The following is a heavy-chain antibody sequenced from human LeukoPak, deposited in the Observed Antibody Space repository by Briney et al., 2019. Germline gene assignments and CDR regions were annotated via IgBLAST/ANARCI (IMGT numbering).Heavy chain of an antibody. J-gene: IGHJ3*02. V-gene: IGHV3-23*01. Sequence: GALRLSCAASGFTFSSYAMSWVRQAPGKGLEWVSAISGSGGSTYYADSVKGRFTISRDNSKNTLYLQMNSLRAEDTAVYYCAKDPSSLIVVADGIWGQGTMVTVSS. D-gene: IGHD3-22*01. CDR1: GFTFSSYA. CDR2: ISGSGGST. CDR3: AKDPSSLIVVADGI.